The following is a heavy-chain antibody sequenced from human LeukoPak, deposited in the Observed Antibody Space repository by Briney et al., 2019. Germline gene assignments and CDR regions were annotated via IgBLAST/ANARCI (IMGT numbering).Heavy chain of an antibody. V-gene: IGHV1-24*01. CDR2: FDPEDGET. CDR3: ARQEMATIGGFDY. CDR1: GYTLTELS. D-gene: IGHD5-24*01. J-gene: IGHJ4*02. Sequence: ASVKVSCKVSGYTLTELSMHWVRQAPGKGLEWMGGFDPEDGETIYAQKFQGRVTITTDESTSTAYMELSSLRSEDTAVYYCARQEMATIGGFDYWGQGTLVTVSS.